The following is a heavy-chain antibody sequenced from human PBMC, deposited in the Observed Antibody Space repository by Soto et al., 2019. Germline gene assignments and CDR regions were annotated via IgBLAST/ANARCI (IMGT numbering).Heavy chain of an antibody. CDR3: ARLGVSGWNQGWYFDY. CDR1: GGSISSSSYY. V-gene: IGHV4-39*01. Sequence: SETLSITCTVSGGSISSSSYYWGWIRQPPGKGLEWIGSIYYSGSTYYNPSLKSRVPISVDTSKNQFSLKLSSVTAADTAVYYCARLGVSGWNQGWYFDYWGQGTLVTVSS. J-gene: IGHJ4*02. D-gene: IGHD6-19*01. CDR2: IYYSGST.